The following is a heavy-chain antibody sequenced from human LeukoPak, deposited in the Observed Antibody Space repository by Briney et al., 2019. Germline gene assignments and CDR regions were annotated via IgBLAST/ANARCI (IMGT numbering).Heavy chain of an antibody. CDR1: GFTFSNYA. Sequence: PGGSLRLSCAASGFTFSNYAMSWVRQAPGKGLEWVSAITSNGGSTYYADSVKGRFTISRDNSKNTLCLQMNSLRAEDTAVFYCAKDGWGQNYYYYMDVWGRGTTVTVSS. V-gene: IGHV3-23*01. CDR2: ITSNGGST. CDR3: AKDGWGQNYYYYMDV. J-gene: IGHJ6*03. D-gene: IGHD6-19*01.